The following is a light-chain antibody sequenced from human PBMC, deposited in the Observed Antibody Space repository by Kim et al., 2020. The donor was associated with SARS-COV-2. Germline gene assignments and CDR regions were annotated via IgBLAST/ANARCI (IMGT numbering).Light chain of an antibody. V-gene: IGKV3D-15*01. Sequence: PGERATLSCRASQSVSTKLAWYQQKPGQSPRLLIYGASTGATGIPARFSGSGSGTEFTLTISSLQSEDFAVYYCQQYSNWPRTFGQGTKVDIK. CDR2: GAS. CDR3: QQYSNWPRT. CDR1: QSVSTK. J-gene: IGKJ1*01.